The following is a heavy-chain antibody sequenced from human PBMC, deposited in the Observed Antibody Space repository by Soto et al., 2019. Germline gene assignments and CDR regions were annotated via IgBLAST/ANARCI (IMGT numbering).Heavy chain of an antibody. CDR2: IYYGGNT. CDR3: ARGAGHYYYGVDV. Sequence: QVQLQESGPGLVKPSETLSLTCNGFGGSISNGDYYWSWIRQPPGKGLQYIGYIYYGGNTNYNPSLKSRLTMSIDRSANHFSLTLTSVTAADTAVYYCARGAGHYYYGVDVWGQGTTVIVSS. V-gene: IGHV4-30-4*01. J-gene: IGHJ6*02. CDR1: GGSISNGDYY.